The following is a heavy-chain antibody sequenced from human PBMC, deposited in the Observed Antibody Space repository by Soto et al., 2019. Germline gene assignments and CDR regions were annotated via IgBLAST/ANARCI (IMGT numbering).Heavy chain of an antibody. CDR1: GFTFSSYA. D-gene: IGHD3-10*02. CDR3: AKDNDRGVINYFDY. V-gene: IGHV3-23*01. CDR2: IIGSGGST. J-gene: IGHJ4*02. Sequence: PGGSLRLSCAASGFTFSSYAMSWVRQAPGKGLEWVSAIIGSGGSTYYADSVKGRFTISRDNSKNTLYLQMNSLRAEDTAVYYCAKDNDRGVINYFDYWGQGTLVTVSS.